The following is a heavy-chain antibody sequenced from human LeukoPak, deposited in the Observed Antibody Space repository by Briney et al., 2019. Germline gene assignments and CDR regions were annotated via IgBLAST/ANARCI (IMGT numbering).Heavy chain of an antibody. J-gene: IGHJ3*02. CDR3: ARVGVVVVAAISAAFDI. CDR2: IYYSGST. D-gene: IGHD2-15*01. V-gene: IGHV4-61*01. Sequence: SETLSLTCTVSGGSISSGSYYWSWIRQPPGKGLEWIGYIYYSGSTNYNPSLKSRVIISVDTSKNQFSLKLSSVTAADTAVYYCARVGVVVVAAISAAFDIWGQGTMVTVSS. CDR1: GGSISSGSYY.